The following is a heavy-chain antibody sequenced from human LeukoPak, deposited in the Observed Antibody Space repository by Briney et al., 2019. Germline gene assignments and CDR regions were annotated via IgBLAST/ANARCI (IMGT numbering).Heavy chain of an antibody. D-gene: IGHD4-23*01. Sequence: KPSETLSLTCTVSGGSISGYYWSWIRQSPGKGLEWIAYVYSSGSTNYNPSLYSRVTISLDTSKNQFSLKLSSVTAADTAVYFRARSGTRSGGAFDSWGQGTMVTVSS. CDR1: GGSISGYY. V-gene: IGHV4-59*08. J-gene: IGHJ3*02. CDR2: VYSSGST. CDR3: ARSGTRSGGAFDS.